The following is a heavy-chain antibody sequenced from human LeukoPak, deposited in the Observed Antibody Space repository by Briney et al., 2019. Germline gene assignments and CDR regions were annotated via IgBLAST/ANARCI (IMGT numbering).Heavy chain of an antibody. J-gene: IGHJ4*02. V-gene: IGHV5-51*01. D-gene: IGHD2-2*01. Sequence: GESLKISCKGSGYSFTSYWIGWVRQMPGKGLEWMGIIYPGDSDTRYSPSFQGQVTISADKSISTAYLQWGSLKASDTAMYYCARQYQLLQSSYYFDYWGQGTLVTVSS. CDR3: ARQYQLLQSSYYFDY. CDR1: GYSFTSYW. CDR2: IYPGDSDT.